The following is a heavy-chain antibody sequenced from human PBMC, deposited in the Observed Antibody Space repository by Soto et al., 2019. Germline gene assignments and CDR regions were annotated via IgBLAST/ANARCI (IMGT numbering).Heavy chain of an antibody. D-gene: IGHD6-19*01. CDR2: ISAYNGNT. Sequence: ASVKVSCKASGYTFTSCGISWVRQAPGQGLEWMGWISAYNGNTNYAQKLQGRVTMTTDTSTSTAYMELRSLRSDDTAVYYCARDSAIAVAGKYYYYGMDVWGQGTTVTVSS. CDR1: GYTFTSCG. CDR3: ARDSAIAVAGKYYYYGMDV. J-gene: IGHJ6*02. V-gene: IGHV1-18*04.